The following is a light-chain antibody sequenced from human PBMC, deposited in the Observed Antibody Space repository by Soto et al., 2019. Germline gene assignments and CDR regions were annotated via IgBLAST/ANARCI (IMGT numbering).Light chain of an antibody. CDR2: VNN. J-gene: IGLJ1*01. CDR3: QSYDSSLSGYV. Sequence: QSVLTQPPSVSWAPGQRVTVSCTGSSSNIGAGYDVHWYQQLPGTAPKLLIYVNNNRPSGVPDRFSGSKSGTSASLAIIGLQAEDEADYYCQSYDSSLSGYVFGTGTKVTVL. V-gene: IGLV1-40*01. CDR1: SSNIGAGYD.